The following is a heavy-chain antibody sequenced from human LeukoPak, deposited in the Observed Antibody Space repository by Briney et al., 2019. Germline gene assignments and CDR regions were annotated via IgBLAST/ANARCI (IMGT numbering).Heavy chain of an antibody. V-gene: IGHV4-59*01. CDR1: GVSISNYY. CDR2: IYYDGTT. D-gene: IGHD6-6*01. Sequence: SEXLSLTCSVSGVSISNYYWSWLRQPPGKGLEGIAFIYYDGTTNYNPSLKSRATISVDTSKNQYSLNLISVTPADTAVYYCARGGASSKFFDAWGQGILVTVSS. J-gene: IGHJ4*02. CDR3: ARGGASSKFFDA.